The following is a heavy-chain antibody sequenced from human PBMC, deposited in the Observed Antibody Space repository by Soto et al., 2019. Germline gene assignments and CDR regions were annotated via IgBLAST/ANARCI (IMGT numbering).Heavy chain of an antibody. J-gene: IGHJ5*02. V-gene: IGHV4-31*03. CDR1: GGSISSGGYY. CDR2: IYYSGST. D-gene: IGHD1-7*01. Sequence: PSEPLSLTCTVSGGSISSGGYYWSWIRQHPGKGLEWIGYIYYSGSTYYNPSLKSRVTISVDASKNHFPLKLSSVTAADTAVYYCARGNNWNYGSDWFDPWGQGTLVTVSS. CDR3: ARGNNWNYGSDWFDP.